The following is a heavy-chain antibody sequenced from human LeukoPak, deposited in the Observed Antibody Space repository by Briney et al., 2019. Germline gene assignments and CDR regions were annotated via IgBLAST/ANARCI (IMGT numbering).Heavy chain of an antibody. V-gene: IGHV1-69*13. CDR1: GGTFSSYA. J-gene: IGHJ4*02. CDR3: ARSRNPCCTNGVWSFDY. CDR2: IIPIFGTA. Sequence: SVKVSCKASGGTFSSYAISWVRQAPGQGLEWMGGIIPIFGTANYARKFQGRVTITADESTSTAYMELSSLRSEDTAVYYCARSRNPCCTNGVWSFDYWGQGTLVTVSS. D-gene: IGHD2-8*01.